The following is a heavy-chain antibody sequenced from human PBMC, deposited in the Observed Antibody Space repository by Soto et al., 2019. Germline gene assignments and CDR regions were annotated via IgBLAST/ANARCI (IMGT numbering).Heavy chain of an antibody. V-gene: IGHV4-31*03. CDR3: ARDRSYYGSGSYYKGNGMDV. Sequence: SETLSLTCTVSGGSISSGGYYWSWIRQHPGKGLEWIGYIYYSGSTYYNPSLKSRVTISVDTSKNQFSLKLSSVTAADTAVYYCARDRSYYGSGSYYKGNGMDVWGQGATVTVSS. D-gene: IGHD3-10*01. CDR2: IYYSGST. J-gene: IGHJ6*02. CDR1: GGSISSGGYY.